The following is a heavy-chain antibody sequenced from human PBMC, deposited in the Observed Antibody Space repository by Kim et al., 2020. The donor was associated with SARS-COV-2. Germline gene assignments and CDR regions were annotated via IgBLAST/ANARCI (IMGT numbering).Heavy chain of an antibody. CDR1: GFTFSSYA. D-gene: IGHD2-15*01. J-gene: IGHJ6*02. V-gene: IGHV3-23*01. CDR2: ISGSGGST. CDR3: AKVDCSGGSCYFDYYYYGMDV. Sequence: GGSLRLSCAASGFTFSSYAMSWVRRAPGKGLEWVSAISGSGGSTYYADSVKGRFTISRDNSKNTLYLQMNSLRAEDTAVYYCAKVDCSGGSCYFDYYYYGMDVWGQGTTVTVSS.